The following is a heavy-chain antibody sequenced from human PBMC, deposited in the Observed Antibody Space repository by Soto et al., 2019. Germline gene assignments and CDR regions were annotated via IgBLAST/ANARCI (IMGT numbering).Heavy chain of an antibody. D-gene: IGHD2-15*01. CDR2: IYYSGST. CDR1: GGSISSGGNY. J-gene: IGHJ3*02. V-gene: IGHV4-31*03. Sequence: PSETLSLTCTVSGGSISSGGNYWSWIRQHPGKGLEWIGYIYYSGSTYYNPSLKSRVTISVDTSENQFSLKLSFVTAADTAVYYCARLNRDIVVGHDAFDIWGQGTMVTVSS. CDR3: ARLNRDIVVGHDAFDI.